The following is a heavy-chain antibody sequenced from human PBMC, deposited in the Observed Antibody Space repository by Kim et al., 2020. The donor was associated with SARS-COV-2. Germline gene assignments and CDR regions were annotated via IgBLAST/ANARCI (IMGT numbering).Heavy chain of an antibody. D-gene: IGHD3-3*01. Sequence: ASVKVSCKASGYTFTSYAMNWVRQAPGQGLEWMGWINTNTGNPTYAQGFTGRFVFSLDTSVSTAYLQISSLKAEDTAVYYCARAFGDFWSGYSELEYYYYGMDVWGQGTTVTVSS. V-gene: IGHV7-4-1*02. CDR1: GYTFTSYA. CDR3: ARAFGDFWSGYSELEYYYYGMDV. CDR2: INTNTGNP. J-gene: IGHJ6*02.